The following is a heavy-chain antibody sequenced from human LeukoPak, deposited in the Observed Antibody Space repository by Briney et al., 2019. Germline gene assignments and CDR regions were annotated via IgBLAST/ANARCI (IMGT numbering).Heavy chain of an antibody. J-gene: IGHJ4*02. Sequence: SETLSLTCTVSGGSISSSYWSWIRQPPGKGLEWIGYIYYSGNTNYNPSLKSRVTMSVDTSKNQLSLKLSSVTAADTAVYYCARDQGDILDYWGQGTLVTVSS. D-gene: IGHD2-21*02. CDR2: IYYSGNT. CDR1: GGSISSSY. V-gene: IGHV4-59*01. CDR3: ARDQGDILDY.